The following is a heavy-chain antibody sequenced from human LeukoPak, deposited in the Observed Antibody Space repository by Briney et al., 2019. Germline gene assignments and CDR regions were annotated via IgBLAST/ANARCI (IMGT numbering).Heavy chain of an antibody. CDR3: ARGRSAVADAAGFDY. J-gene: IGHJ4*02. CDR1: GGTFSSYA. CDR2: IIPIFGTA. Sequence: SVKVSCKASGGTFSSYAISWVRQAPGQGLEWMGGIIPIFGTANYAQKFQGRVTITADESTSTAYMELSSLRSEDTAVYYCARGRSAVADAAGFDYWGQGTLVTVSS. D-gene: IGHD6-19*01. V-gene: IGHV1-69*13.